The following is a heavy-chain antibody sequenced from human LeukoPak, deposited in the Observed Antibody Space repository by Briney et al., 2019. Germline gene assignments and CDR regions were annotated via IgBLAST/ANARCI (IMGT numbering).Heavy chain of an antibody. CDR1: GFTFSSYG. J-gene: IGHJ4*02. CDR2: IRYDGSNK. V-gene: IGHV3-30*02. D-gene: IGHD3-22*01. CDR3: ARRKNYCDTSGYYLSPYYFDS. Sequence: GGSLRLSCAASGFTFSSYGMHWVRQGPGKGLEWVAFIRYDGSNKYYADSVKGRFTISRDNSKNTLYLQMNSLRAEDTAVYYCARRKNYCDTSGYYLSPYYFDSWGQGNLVTVSS.